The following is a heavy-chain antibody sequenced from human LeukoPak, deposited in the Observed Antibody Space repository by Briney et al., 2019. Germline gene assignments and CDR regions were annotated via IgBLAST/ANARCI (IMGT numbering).Heavy chain of an antibody. CDR3: ARAHYDSSGPFDY. CDR2: INPNSGGT. D-gene: IGHD3-22*01. Sequence: ASVKVSCKASGYTFTGYYMHWVRQAPGQGLEWMGWINPNSGGTNYAQKFQGRVTMTRDTSISTAYMELSRLRSDDTAVYYCARAHYDSSGPFDYWGHGTLVTVSS. V-gene: IGHV1-2*02. CDR1: GYTFTGYY. J-gene: IGHJ4*01.